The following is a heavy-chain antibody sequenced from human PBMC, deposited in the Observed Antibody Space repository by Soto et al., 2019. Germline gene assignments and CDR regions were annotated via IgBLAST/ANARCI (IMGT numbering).Heavy chain of an antibody. CDR1: GGSISNYY. CDR3: ARYTGTYYVY. V-gene: IGHV4-59*01. CDR2: ISYSGST. Sequence: QVQLQESGPGLVKPSETLSLTCTVSGGSISNYYWSWIRQPPGKGLEWIGFISYSGSTNYNPSLKSRVTISVDTFKNQFSLKLSSVTAADTAVYYCARYTGTYYVYWGQGTLVTVSS. J-gene: IGHJ4*02. D-gene: IGHD1-26*01.